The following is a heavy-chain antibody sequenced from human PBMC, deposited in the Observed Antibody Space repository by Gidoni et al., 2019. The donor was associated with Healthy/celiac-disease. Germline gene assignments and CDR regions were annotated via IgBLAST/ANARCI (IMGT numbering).Heavy chain of an antibody. D-gene: IGHD6-13*01. CDR2: ISWNSGSI. CDR3: AKDPASYSSSWYYFDN. V-gene: IGHV3-9*01. Sequence: QLLESGGGLVQPGRSLRLSCAASGVTFAAYAMHWVRQAPGKGLEWVAGISWNSGSIGYADSVKGRFTISRDNAKNSLYLQMNSLRAEDTALYYCAKDPASYSSSWYYFDNWGQGTLVTVSS. CDR1: GVTFAAYA. J-gene: IGHJ4*02.